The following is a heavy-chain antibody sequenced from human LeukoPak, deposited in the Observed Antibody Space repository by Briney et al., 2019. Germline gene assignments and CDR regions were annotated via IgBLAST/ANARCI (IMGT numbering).Heavy chain of an antibody. CDR3: AKEDYGDLQYTAYNWFDP. Sequence: SETLSLTCTVSGYSISSGYYWGWIRQPPGKGLEWIGSIYYSGSTYYNPSLKSRVTISVDTSKNQFSLKLSSVTAADTAVYYCAKEDYGDLQYTAYNWFDPWGQGTLVTVSS. CDR2: IYYSGST. J-gene: IGHJ5*02. CDR1: GYSISSGYY. V-gene: IGHV4-38-2*02. D-gene: IGHD4-17*01.